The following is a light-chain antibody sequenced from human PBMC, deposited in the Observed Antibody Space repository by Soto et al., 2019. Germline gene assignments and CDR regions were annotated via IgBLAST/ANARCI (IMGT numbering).Light chain of an antibody. CDR1: NSDVGSYNL. CDR3: CSYTHAGTYV. J-gene: IGLJ1*01. V-gene: IGLV2-23*02. CDR2: EVS. Sequence: QSALTQSASVSGSPGHSVTLSCTGTNSDVGSYNLVSWYQQHPGKAPKLIIYEVSKRPSGVSNRFSGSKSGNTASLTISGLQAEEEADYYCCSYTHAGTYVFASGTKLTVL.